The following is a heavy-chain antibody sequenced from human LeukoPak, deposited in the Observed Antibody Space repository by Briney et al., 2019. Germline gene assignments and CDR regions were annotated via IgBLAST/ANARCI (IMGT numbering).Heavy chain of an antibody. CDR3: ARAVSALTVYYFDY. CDR1: GGSISSGGYS. J-gene: IGHJ4*02. CDR2: IYYSGST. V-gene: IGHV4-61*08. D-gene: IGHD3-9*01. Sequence: SETLSLTCAVSGGSISSGGYSWSWIRQPPGKGLEWIGYIYYSGSTNYNPSLKSRVTISVDTSKNQLSLKLSSVTAADTAVYYCARAVSALTVYYFDYWGQGTLVTVSS.